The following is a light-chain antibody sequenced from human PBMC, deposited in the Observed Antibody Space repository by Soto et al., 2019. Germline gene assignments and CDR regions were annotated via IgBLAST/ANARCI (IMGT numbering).Light chain of an antibody. Sequence: QSVLTQPPSVSAAPGQRVTISCSGSSSNIGNNYVSWYQQLPGTAPKLLIYDNNKRPSGIPDRFSGSTSGTSATLAIAGLQTGDEADYYCATWDSRLRALLFGGGTKLTVL. CDR1: SSNIGNNY. J-gene: IGLJ2*01. V-gene: IGLV1-51*01. CDR3: ATWDSRLRALL. CDR2: DNN.